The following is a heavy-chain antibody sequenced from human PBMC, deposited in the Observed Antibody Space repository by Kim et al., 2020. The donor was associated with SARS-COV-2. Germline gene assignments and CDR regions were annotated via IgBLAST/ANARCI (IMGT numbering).Heavy chain of an antibody. J-gene: IGHJ6*02. CDR2: ISYDGSNK. V-gene: IGHV3-30*04. CDR1: GFTFSSYA. D-gene: IGHD1-26*01. CDR3: ARERSSGSYFYDYYYGMDV. Sequence: GGSLRLSCAASGFTFSSYAMHWVRQAPGKGLEWVAVISYDGSNKYYADSVKGRFTISRDNSKNTLYLQMNSLRAEDTAVYYCARERSSGSYFYDYYYGMDVWGQGTTVTVSS.